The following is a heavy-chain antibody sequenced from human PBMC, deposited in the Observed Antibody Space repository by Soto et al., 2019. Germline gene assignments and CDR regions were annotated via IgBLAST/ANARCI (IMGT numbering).Heavy chain of an antibody. CDR3: ARGIVVPAAMTPDYFDY. V-gene: IGHV4-30-4*01. CDR1: GGSISSGDYY. D-gene: IGHD2-2*01. Sequence: PSETLSLTCTVSGGSISSGDYYWSWIRQPPGKGLEWIGYIYYSGSTYYNPSLKSRVTISVDTSKNQFSLKLSSVTAADTAVYYCARGIVVPAAMTPDYFDYWGQGTLVTVSS. J-gene: IGHJ4*02. CDR2: IYYSGST.